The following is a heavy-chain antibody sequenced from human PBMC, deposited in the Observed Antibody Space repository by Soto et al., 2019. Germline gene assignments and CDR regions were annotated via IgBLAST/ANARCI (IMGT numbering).Heavy chain of an antibody. Sequence: ASVKVSCKASGYTFTSYGINWVRQAPGQGLEWMGWISGYNGNTNYAQKLQGRVTMTTDTSTSTAYMELRSLRSDDTAVYHCARERDDSSWSSVEYLQYWGQGTLVTVSS. V-gene: IGHV1-18*01. CDR2: ISGYNGNT. CDR3: ARERDDSSWSSVEYLQY. CDR1: GYTFTSYG. J-gene: IGHJ1*01. D-gene: IGHD6-13*01.